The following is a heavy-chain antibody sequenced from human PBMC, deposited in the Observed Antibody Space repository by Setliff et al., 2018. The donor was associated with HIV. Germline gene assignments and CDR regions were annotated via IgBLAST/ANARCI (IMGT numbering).Heavy chain of an antibody. V-gene: IGHV1-2*06. CDR2: INPNSGGT. J-gene: IGHJ3*02. CDR1: GYTFTAYY. D-gene: IGHD2-8*01. Sequence: ASVKVSCKASGYTFTAYYMHWVRQAPGQGLEWMGRINPNSGGTNYAQKFQGRVTMTRDTSIRTAYMGLSRLRSDDTAVYYCATKRYCTNGVCLDAFDIWGQGTMVTVSS. CDR3: ATKRYCTNGVCLDAFDI.